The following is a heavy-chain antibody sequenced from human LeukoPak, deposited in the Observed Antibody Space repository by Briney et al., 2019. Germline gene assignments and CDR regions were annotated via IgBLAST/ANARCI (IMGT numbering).Heavy chain of an antibody. J-gene: IGHJ6*02. CDR1: GCTFSSYW. V-gene: IGHV3-74*01. CDR3: ARDRSYGMDV. Sequence: VGSLRLSCAPSGCTFSSYWMHWVRQAPGKGLVWVSRINSDGSSTSYADSVKGRFTISRDNAKNTLYLQMNSLRAEDTAVYYCARDRSYGMDVWGQGTTVTVYS. CDR2: INSDGSST.